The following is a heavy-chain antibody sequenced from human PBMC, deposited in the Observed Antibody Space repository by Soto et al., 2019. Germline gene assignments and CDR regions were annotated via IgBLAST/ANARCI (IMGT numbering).Heavy chain of an antibody. V-gene: IGHV3-23*01. CDR2: ISGSGGNT. D-gene: IGHD2-15*01. J-gene: IGHJ4*02. Sequence: PGGSLRLSCAAAGFTFSNYAMTWVRQAPGKGPEWVSAISGSGGNTYYAASVKGRFTISRDNSKNTLYVQMNSLRAEDTAVYYCAKGGGDCSGGRCYSGVDYWGLGTLVNVSS. CDR3: AKGGGDCSGGRCYSGVDY. CDR1: GFTFSNYA.